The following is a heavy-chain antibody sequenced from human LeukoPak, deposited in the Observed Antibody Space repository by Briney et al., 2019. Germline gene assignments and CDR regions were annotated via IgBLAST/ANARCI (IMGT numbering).Heavy chain of an antibody. V-gene: IGHV3-21*01. CDR3: ASHPSPGGIDP. Sequence: GGSLRLPCAASGFTFSSYSMNWVRQAPGKGLEWVSSISSSSSYIYYADSVKGRFTISRDNAKNSLYLQMNSLRAEDTAVYYCASHPSPGGIDPWGQGTLVTVSS. D-gene: IGHD3-16*01. CDR1: GFTFSSYS. J-gene: IGHJ5*02. CDR2: ISSSSSYI.